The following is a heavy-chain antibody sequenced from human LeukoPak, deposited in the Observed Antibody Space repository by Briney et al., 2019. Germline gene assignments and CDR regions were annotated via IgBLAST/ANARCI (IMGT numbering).Heavy chain of an antibody. V-gene: IGHV4-39*07. CDR3: ARVTGYRIEDYFDY. CDR2: IFYSGST. J-gene: IGHJ4*02. CDR1: GGSISSGSYY. D-gene: IGHD6-13*01. Sequence: SETLSLTCTVSGGSISSGSYYWSWVRQPPGKALEWIGNIFYSGSTYYSPSLKSRVTISLDTSRNQFSLKLRSVTAADTAVYYCARVTGYRIEDYFDYWGQGTLVTVSS.